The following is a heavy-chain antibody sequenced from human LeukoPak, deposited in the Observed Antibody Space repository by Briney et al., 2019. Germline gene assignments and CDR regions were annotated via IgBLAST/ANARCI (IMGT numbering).Heavy chain of an antibody. CDR1: GFTFSSYA. CDR2: ISYDGSNK. D-gene: IGHD6-13*01. V-gene: IGHV3-30-3*01. CDR3: ARDRGRIAAAGTVEDY. J-gene: IGHJ4*02. Sequence: GGSLRLSCAASGFTFSSYAMHWVRQAPGKGLEWVAVISYDGSNKYYADSVKGRFTISRDNSKNTLYLQMNSLRAEDTAVYYCARDRGRIAAAGTVEDYWGQGTLVTVSS.